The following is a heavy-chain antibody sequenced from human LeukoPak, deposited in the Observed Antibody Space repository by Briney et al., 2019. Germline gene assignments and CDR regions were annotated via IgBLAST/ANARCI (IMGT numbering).Heavy chain of an antibody. J-gene: IGHJ4*02. CDR1: GGSSSGYY. V-gene: IGHV4-34*01. Sequence: PSETLSLTCAVYGGSSSGYYWSWIRQPPGKGLEWIGEINHSGSTNYNPSLKSRVTMSVDTSKNQFSLKLSSVTAADTAVYYCATSSQTTVIDYWGQGTLVTVSS. D-gene: IGHD4-17*01. CDR2: INHSGST. CDR3: ATSSQTTVIDY.